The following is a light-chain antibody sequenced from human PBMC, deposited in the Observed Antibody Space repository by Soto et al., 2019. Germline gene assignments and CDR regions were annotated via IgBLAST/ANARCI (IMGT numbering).Light chain of an antibody. V-gene: IGKV1-5*01. Sequence: DIQLTQSPSTMSASVGERVTITFRASQSISSWLAWYQQKPGKAPKLLIYDASSLESGVPSRFSGSGSGTEFTLTISSLQPDDFATYYCQQYNSYSTFGQGTKV. CDR2: DAS. CDR3: QQYNSYST. CDR1: QSISSW. J-gene: IGKJ1*01.